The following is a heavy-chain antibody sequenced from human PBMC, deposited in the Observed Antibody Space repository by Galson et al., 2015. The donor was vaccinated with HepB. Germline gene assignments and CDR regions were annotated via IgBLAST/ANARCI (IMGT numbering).Heavy chain of an antibody. Sequence: PALVKPTQTLTLTCTFSGFSLTTSGVSVNWIRQPPGGALEWLARIDWDDDKYYTSSLKTRLTISKDTSKNQVVLTMTNMDPVDTATYYCARMVFWGAGGSAEGWFDPWGQGTLVTVSS. J-gene: IGHJ5*02. D-gene: IGHD3-16*01. V-gene: IGHV2-70*11. CDR1: GFSLTTSGVS. CDR2: IDWDDDK. CDR3: ARMVFWGAGGSAEGWFDP.